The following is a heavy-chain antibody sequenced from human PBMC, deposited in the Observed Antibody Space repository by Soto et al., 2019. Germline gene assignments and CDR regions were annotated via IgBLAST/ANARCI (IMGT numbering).Heavy chain of an antibody. CDR3: AMRYSGYDPAWLAYYYGMDV. D-gene: IGHD5-12*01. CDR2: INHSGST. CDR1: GGSFRGYY. Sequence: SETLSLTCAVYGGSFRGYYWSWIRQPPGKGLEWIGEINHSGSTNYNPSLKSRVTISVDTSKNQFSLKLSSVTAADTAVYYCAMRYSGYDPAWLAYYYGMDVWGQGTTVT. J-gene: IGHJ6*02. V-gene: IGHV4-34*01.